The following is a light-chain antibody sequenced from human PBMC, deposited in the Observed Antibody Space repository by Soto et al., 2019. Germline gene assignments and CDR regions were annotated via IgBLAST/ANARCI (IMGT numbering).Light chain of an antibody. CDR1: QSVSSSY. CDR3: RQYGDSLLT. V-gene: IGKV3-20*01. CDR2: GAS. Sequence: EIVMTQSPDTLSLSPGERATLSCRASQSVSSSYLAWYQQKPGQAPRLLIYGASTRATGIPDRFSGSGSGTDFTLIISRLEPEDFAVYYCRQYGDSLLTFGQGTKVDIK. J-gene: IGKJ1*01.